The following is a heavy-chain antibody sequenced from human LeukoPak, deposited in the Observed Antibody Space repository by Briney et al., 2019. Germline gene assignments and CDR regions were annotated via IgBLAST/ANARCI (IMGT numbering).Heavy chain of an antibody. Sequence: EASVNVSCKASGYPFSAHFLNWVRQAPGQGLEWMGNIDTTTGNPRYAQDFTGRFVFSLDTSVSTAYLQITSLKADDTAAYYCVRGTPTPGMDYWGQGTQVTVSS. CDR3: VRGTPTPGMDY. V-gene: IGHV7-4-1*02. CDR1: GYPFSAHF. J-gene: IGHJ4*02. CDR2: IDTTTGNP. D-gene: IGHD3-10*01.